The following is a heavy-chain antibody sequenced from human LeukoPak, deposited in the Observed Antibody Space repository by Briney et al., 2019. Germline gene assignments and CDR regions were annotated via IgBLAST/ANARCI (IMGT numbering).Heavy chain of an antibody. D-gene: IGHD3-22*01. J-gene: IGHJ4*02. CDR3: ARDPGYYDSSGYYSYFDY. CDR2: IYTSGSA. Sequence: SETLSLTCTVSGGSISSSSYYWGWIRQPPGKGLEWIGRIYTSGSANYNPSLKSRVTMSLDTSKNQFSLKLNSVTAADTAVYYCARDPGYYDSSGYYSYFDYWGQGTLVTVSS. V-gene: IGHV4-39*07. CDR1: GGSISSSSYY.